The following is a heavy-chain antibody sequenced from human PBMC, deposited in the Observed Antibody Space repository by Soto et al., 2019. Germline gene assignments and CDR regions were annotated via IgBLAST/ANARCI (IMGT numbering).Heavy chain of an antibody. Sequence: QVQLVQSGAEVKKPGASVKVSCKASGYTLTDYYIHWVRQAPGQGLEWMGWINPNSGGTDYGQKFQGRVTMTRDTSLSTAYMEVSRLRSDDTAVYYCASHSTRYRLDNWGQGTLVTVSS. V-gene: IGHV1-2*02. J-gene: IGHJ4*02. CDR2: INPNSGGT. CDR3: ASHSTRYRLDN. CDR1: GYTLTDYY. D-gene: IGHD5-18*01.